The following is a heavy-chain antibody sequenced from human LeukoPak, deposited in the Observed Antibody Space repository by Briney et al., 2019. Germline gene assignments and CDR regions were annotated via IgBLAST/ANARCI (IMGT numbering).Heavy chain of an antibody. J-gene: IGHJ5*02. CDR2: INHSGST. CDR1: GASFSGYY. D-gene: IGHD3-3*01. CDR3: ARATFWSGYYDRKRFDP. V-gene: IGHV4-34*01. Sequence: SETLSLTCAVYGASFSGYYWSWIRQPPGKGLEWIGEINHSGSTNYNPSLKSRVTISVDKSKNQFSLKLSSVTAADTAVYYCARATFWSGYYDRKRFDPWGQGTLVTVSS.